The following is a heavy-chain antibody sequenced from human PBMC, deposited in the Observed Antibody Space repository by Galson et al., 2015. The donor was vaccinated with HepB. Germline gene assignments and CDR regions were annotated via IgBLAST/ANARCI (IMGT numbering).Heavy chain of an antibody. CDR3: ARVIPNPQYSSSWYASRTAKGYYYYGMDV. CDR1: GDSVSSNSAA. V-gene: IGHV6-1*01. J-gene: IGHJ6*02. CDR2: TYYRSKWYN. Sequence: CAISGDSVSSNSAAWNWIRQSPSRGLEWLGRTYYRSKWYNDYAVSVKSRITINPDTSKNQFSLQLNSVTPEDTAVYYCARVIPNPQYSSSWYASRTAKGYYYYGMDVWGQGTTVTVSS. D-gene: IGHD6-13*01.